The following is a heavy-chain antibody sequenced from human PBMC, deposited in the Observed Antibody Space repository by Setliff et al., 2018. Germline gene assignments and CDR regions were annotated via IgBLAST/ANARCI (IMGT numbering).Heavy chain of an antibody. CDR2: INYRGDT. CDR3: ARGRIPREHGDTAMVLSLSYYYYMDV. Sequence: PSETLSLTCTVSGGSISSGVYYWAWIRQPPGKGLEWIGRINYRGDTYYNASLKSRLTLSVDTSKNQVSLNLRSVTAADTAVYYRARGRIPREHGDTAMVLSLSYYYYMDVWGKGTTVTVSS. J-gene: IGHJ6*03. CDR1: GGSISSGVYY. D-gene: IGHD5-18*01. V-gene: IGHV4-39*01.